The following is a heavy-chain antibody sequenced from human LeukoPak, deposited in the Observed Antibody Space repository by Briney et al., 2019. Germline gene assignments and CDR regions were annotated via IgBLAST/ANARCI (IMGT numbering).Heavy chain of an antibody. CDR2: IRYEGSNK. CDR3: AKDPIGGWMFDY. Sequence: GGSLRLSCAASGFTFSSYGMHWVRQAPGRGLECVAFIRYEGSNKYYADSVKGRFTISRDNSKNTLYLQMNSLRDEDTAVYYCAKDPIGGWMFDYWGQGTLVTVSS. V-gene: IGHV3-30*02. D-gene: IGHD6-19*01. CDR1: GFTFSSYG. J-gene: IGHJ4*02.